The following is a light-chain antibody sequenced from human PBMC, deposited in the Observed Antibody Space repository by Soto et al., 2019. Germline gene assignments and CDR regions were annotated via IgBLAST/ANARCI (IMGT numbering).Light chain of an antibody. CDR3: QQYNNWPRT. CDR2: GAS. CDR1: QSVSSS. V-gene: IGKV3-15*01. Sequence: EIVMTQSPVTLSVSPGERATLSCRASQSVSSSLAWFQQKPGQAPRLLIYGASTRATGIPARFSGSGSGTEFTLTISSLQSEDFAVHYCQQYNNWPRTFGQGTKLEMK. J-gene: IGKJ2*01.